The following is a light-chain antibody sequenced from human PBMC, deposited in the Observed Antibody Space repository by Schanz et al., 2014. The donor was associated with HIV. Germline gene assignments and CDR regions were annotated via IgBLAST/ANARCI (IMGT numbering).Light chain of an antibody. Sequence: DIVLTQSPATLSLSPGERATLSCRASQSVSSYLAWYQQKPGQAPRLLIYDASNRATGIPARFSGSGSGTDFTLTISSLEPEDSAVYYCQQYVTSTRITFGGGTKVEIK. V-gene: IGKV3-11*01. CDR3: QQYVTSTRIT. CDR2: DAS. CDR1: QSVSSY. J-gene: IGKJ4*01.